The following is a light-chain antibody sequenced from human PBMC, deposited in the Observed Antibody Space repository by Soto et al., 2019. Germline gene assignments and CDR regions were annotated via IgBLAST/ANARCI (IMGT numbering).Light chain of an antibody. V-gene: IGLV4-69*01. Sequence: QSVLAQSPSASASLGASVKLTCTLSSGHSTYAIAWHQQQPEEGPRYLMKLNSDGSHTKGDGIPDRFSGSSSGAERYLSISSLQSEDEADYYCQSWDTGIHRVFGGGTKVTVL. CDR3: QSWDTGIHRV. CDR1: SGHSTYA. J-gene: IGLJ2*01. CDR2: LNSDGSH.